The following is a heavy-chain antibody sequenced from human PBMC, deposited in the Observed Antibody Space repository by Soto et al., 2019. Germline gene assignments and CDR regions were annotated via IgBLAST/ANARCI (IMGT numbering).Heavy chain of an antibody. D-gene: IGHD6-19*01. CDR1: GGSFSGYY. Sequence: SETLSLTCAVYGGSFSGYYWSWIRQPPGKGLEWIGEINHSGSTNYNPSLKSRVTISVDTSKNQFSLKLSSVTAADTAVYYCARGQGSGWYGGSAYYYGMDVWGQGTTVTVPS. V-gene: IGHV4-34*01. CDR2: INHSGST. CDR3: ARGQGSGWYGGSAYYYGMDV. J-gene: IGHJ6*02.